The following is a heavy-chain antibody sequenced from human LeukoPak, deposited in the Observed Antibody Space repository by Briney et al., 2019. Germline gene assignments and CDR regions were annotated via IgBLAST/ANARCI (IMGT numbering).Heavy chain of an antibody. CDR3: ARERERWFGEGGGHYYYYMDV. J-gene: IGHJ6*03. CDR1: GGSISSYY. CDR2: IYYSGST. Sequence: TTSETLSLTCTVSGGSISSYYWSWIRQPPGKGLEWIGYIYYSGSTNYNPSLKSRVTMSVDSSKNQFSLRLNSVTAADTAVYYCARERERWFGEGGGHYYYYMDVWGKGTTVIISS. V-gene: IGHV4-59*12. D-gene: IGHD3-10*01.